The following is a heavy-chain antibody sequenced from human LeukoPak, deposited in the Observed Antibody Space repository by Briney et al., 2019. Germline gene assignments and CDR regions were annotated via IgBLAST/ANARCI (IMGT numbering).Heavy chain of an antibody. D-gene: IGHD6-13*01. V-gene: IGHV4-31*11. J-gene: IGHJ4*02. CDR2: IYYSGST. CDR3: AREGYGRRLDY. Sequence: SETLSLTCAVYGGSFSGYYWSWIRQHPGKGLEWIGYIYYSGSTYYNPSLKSRVTISVDTSKNQFSLKLSSVTAADTAVYYCAREGYGRRLDYWGQGTLVTVSS. CDR1: GGSFSGYY.